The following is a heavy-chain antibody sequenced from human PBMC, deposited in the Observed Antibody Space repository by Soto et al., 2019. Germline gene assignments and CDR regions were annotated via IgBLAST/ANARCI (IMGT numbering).Heavy chain of an antibody. Sequence: QPGGSLRLSCADSGFTFSEYDMHWVRQAPGKGLEWVALISYLGTKTDYADSVRGRFTISRDNFKKTVSLQMESLRAEDSAVYFCARTDTGGAYFEFWGRGTLVTVSS. CDR3: ARTDTGGAYFEF. J-gene: IGHJ4*02. V-gene: IGHV3-33*08. D-gene: IGHD3-16*01. CDR2: ISYLGTKT. CDR1: GFTFSEYD.